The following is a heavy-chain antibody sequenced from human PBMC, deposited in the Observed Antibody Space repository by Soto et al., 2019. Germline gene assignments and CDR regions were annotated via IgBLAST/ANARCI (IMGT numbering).Heavy chain of an antibody. CDR1: GFPFSSYW. Sequence: EVQLVESGGDSVQPGGSLRLSCAASGFPFSSYWMHWVRHTPGKGLEWVSRISGDGTTIYYADSVTGRFPVSRDNAKNTLSLQMSGLGAEDTAVYYWAREYYGLVTCYYNDNWGQGTLVSVSS. CDR2: ISGDGTTI. CDR3: AREYYGLVTCYYNDN. D-gene: IGHD3-3*01. V-gene: IGHV3-74*01. J-gene: IGHJ4*02.